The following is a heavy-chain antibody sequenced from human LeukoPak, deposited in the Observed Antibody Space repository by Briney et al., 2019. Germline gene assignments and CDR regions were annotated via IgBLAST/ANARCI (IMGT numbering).Heavy chain of an antibody. Sequence: GGSLRLSCAVSGFTFSGFWMSWSRQAPGKGLEWVASINSDGSEGYYADSVKGRFTISRDNAKNSLYLQMNSLRADDTAVYYCARAEYSGYDLAYFDYWGQGTLVTVSS. CDR1: GFTFSGFW. CDR2: INSDGSEG. CDR3: ARAEYSGYDLAYFDY. J-gene: IGHJ4*02. D-gene: IGHD5-12*01. V-gene: IGHV3-7*01.